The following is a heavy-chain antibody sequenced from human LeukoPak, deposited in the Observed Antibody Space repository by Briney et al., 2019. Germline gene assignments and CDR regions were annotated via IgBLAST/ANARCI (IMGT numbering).Heavy chain of an antibody. D-gene: IGHD3-22*01. CDR3: ARDRRYYDSSGYSPGWFDP. V-gene: IGHV1-2*02. CDR2: TNPNSGGT. CDR1: GYTFTGYY. Sequence: ASVKVSCKASGYTFTGYYMHGVRQAPGQGLEGMGWTNPNSGGTNYAQKLQGTVTMTMDTAISTAYMELSRLRSDATAVYYCARDRRYYDSSGYSPGWFDPWGQGTLVTVSS. J-gene: IGHJ5*02.